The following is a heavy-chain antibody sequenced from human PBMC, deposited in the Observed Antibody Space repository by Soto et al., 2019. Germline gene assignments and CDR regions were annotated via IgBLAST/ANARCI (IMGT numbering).Heavy chain of an antibody. V-gene: IGHV3-33*01. CDR1: GYTFTGYY. CDR2: IWYDGSNE. CDR3: VRERTGYYGWFDP. D-gene: IGHD3-9*01. J-gene: IGHJ5*02. Sequence: SCKASGYTFTGYYMHWVRQAPGKGLEWVAVIWYDGSNEYYADSVKGRFTISRDNSKNTLYLQMNSLRAEDTAVFYRVRERTGYYGWFDPWGQGTLVTVSS.